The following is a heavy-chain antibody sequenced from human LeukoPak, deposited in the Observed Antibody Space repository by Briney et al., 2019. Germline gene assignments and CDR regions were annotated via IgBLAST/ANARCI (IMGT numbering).Heavy chain of an antibody. D-gene: IGHD3-10*01. J-gene: IGHJ3*02. CDR2: ISGSGGST. V-gene: IGHV3-23*01. CDR3: AKGYYVLLWFGESIAPRPDAFDI. CDR1: GFTFSSYA. Sequence: GGSLRLSCAASGFTFSSYAMSWVRQAPGKGLEWVSAISGSGGSTYYADSVKGRFTISRDNSKNTLYLQMNSLRAEDTAVYYCAKGYYVLLWFGESIAPRPDAFDIWGQGTMVTVSS.